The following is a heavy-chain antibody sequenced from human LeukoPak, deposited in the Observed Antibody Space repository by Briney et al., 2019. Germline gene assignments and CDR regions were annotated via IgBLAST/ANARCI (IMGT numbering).Heavy chain of an antibody. CDR3: ARASIAVAGPFD. J-gene: IGHJ4*02. CDR1: GGSFSGYY. CDR2: IDHSGST. Sequence: PSETLSLTCAVYGGSFSGYYWSWIRQPPGKGLEWIGEIDHSGSTNYNPSLKGRVTISVDTSKNQFSLKLSSVTAADTAVYYCARASIAVAGPFDWGQGTLVTVSS. V-gene: IGHV4-34*01. D-gene: IGHD6-19*01.